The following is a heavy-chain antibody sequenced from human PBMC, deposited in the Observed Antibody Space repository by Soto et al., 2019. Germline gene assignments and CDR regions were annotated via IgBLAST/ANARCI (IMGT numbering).Heavy chain of an antibody. CDR1: GFTFSSYG. Sequence: PGGSLRLSCAASGFTFSSYGMHWVRQAPGKGLEWVAVISYDGSNKYYADSVKGRFTISRDNSKNTLYLQMNSLRAEDTAVYYCAKEDTMGPGHRTPYYYYYGMDVWGQGTTVTVSS. J-gene: IGHJ6*02. CDR3: AKEDTMGPGHRTPYYYYYGMDV. V-gene: IGHV3-30*18. D-gene: IGHD3-10*01. CDR2: ISYDGSNK.